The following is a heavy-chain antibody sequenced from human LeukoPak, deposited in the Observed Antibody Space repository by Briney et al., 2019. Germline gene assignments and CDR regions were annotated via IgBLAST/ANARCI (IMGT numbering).Heavy chain of an antibody. V-gene: IGHV3-11*04. D-gene: IGHD2-15*01. CDR1: GFTFSDYY. J-gene: IGHJ4*02. Sequence: GGSLRLSCAASGFTFSDYYMSWIRQAPGKGLEWVSYISSSGSTIYYADSVKGRFTICRDNAKNSLYLQMNSLRAEDTAVYYCARWVVVAATDYCDYWGQGTLVTVSS. CDR3: ARWVVVAATDYCDY. CDR2: ISSSGSTI.